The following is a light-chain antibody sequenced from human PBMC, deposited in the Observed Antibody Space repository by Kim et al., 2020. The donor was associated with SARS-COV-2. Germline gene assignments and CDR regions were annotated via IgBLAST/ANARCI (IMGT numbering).Light chain of an antibody. V-gene: IGKV1-39*01. Sequence: ASVGDRVTITCRASQRVRGYLNWDQQKPGNAPQLLIYSASSLQSGVPSRFSGSGSGTDFTLTINSLQPEDFATYYCQQSYSTPYTFGPGTKVDIK. J-gene: IGKJ3*01. CDR3: QQSYSTPYT. CDR1: QRVRGY. CDR2: SAS.